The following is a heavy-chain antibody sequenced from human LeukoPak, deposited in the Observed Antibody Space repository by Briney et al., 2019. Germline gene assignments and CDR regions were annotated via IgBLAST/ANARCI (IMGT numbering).Heavy chain of an antibody. V-gene: IGHV3-7*01. Sequence: GGSLRLSCAASGFTFSDYWMIGVPQAPGKGLEWVADIKNESGDKFYANSVNGRFTISRDNTQNSVFLQMNSLRAEDTAVYYCARLMTEAGTYSYYFDKWGQGTLVTVSS. CDR2: IKNESGDK. J-gene: IGHJ4*02. CDR3: ARLMTEAGTYSYYFDK. D-gene: IGHD6-19*01. CDR1: GFTFSDYW.